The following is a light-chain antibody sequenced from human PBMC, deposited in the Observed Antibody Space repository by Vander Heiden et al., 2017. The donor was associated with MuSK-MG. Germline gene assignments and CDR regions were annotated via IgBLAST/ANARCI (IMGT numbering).Light chain of an antibody. CDR3: SLSTRSRTWV. Sequence: QSALTQPASVSGSPGQSITISCTGSSSDVGGYNYVSWYQQHPGKAPKGRMYDVSNRPSGVSNRVSASKSGKNAFTNTSGLQAEDDADDYCSLSTRSRTWVFGGGTKLTVI. V-gene: IGLV2-14*01. CDR1: SSDVGGYNY. J-gene: IGLJ2*01. CDR2: DVS.